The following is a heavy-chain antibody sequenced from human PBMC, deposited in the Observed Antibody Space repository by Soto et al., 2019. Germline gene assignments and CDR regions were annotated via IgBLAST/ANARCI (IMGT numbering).Heavy chain of an antibody. V-gene: IGHV1-18*01. CDR3: AREREAYCGGDCYSWYFDL. D-gene: IGHD2-21*02. J-gene: IGHJ2*01. CDR2: ISAYNGNT. Sequence: GASVKVSCKASGYTFTSYGISWLRQAPGQGLEWMGWISAYNGNTNYAQKLQGRVTMTTDTSTSTAYMELRSLRSDDTAVYYCAREREAYCGGDCYSWYFDLWGRGTLVTVSS. CDR1: GYTFTSYG.